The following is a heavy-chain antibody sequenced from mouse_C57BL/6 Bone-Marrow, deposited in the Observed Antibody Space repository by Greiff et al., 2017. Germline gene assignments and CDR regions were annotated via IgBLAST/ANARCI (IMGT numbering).Heavy chain of an antibody. CDR3: ARSGYYMYYYAMDF. CDR1: GYTFPGYW. V-gene: IGHV1-9*01. Sequence: QLKQSGAELMKPGASVKLSCKASGYTFPGYWIEWVKQRPGHGLEWIGEILPGSGSTNYNEKFKGKATFTADTSSNTAYMQLSSLTTEDSAIYYCARSGYYMYYYAMDFWGQGTSVTVSS. D-gene: IGHD2-3*01. J-gene: IGHJ4*01. CDR2: ILPGSGST.